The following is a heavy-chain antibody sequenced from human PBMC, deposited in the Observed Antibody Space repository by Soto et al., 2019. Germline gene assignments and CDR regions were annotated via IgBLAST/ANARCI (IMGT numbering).Heavy chain of an antibody. D-gene: IGHD2-8*01. CDR2: ISSRSTYI. J-gene: IGHJ4*02. CDR1: GFTFSRYS. Sequence: LXLSFEASGFTFSRYSMNWVRQAPGKGLEWVSSISSRSTYIYYADSVKGRFTISRDNAKNSLYLQMNSLRAEDTALYYCATAEILTRSFSEYWGQGTLCIVSS. V-gene: IGHV3-21*01. CDR3: ATAEILTRSFSEY.